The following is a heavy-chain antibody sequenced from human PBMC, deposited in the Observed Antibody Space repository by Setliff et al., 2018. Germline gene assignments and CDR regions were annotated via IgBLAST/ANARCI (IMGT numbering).Heavy chain of an antibody. CDR3: VREGVDSRSSTDYRYYMDV. J-gene: IGHJ6*03. D-gene: IGHD3-22*01. CDR1: GGTFSSYG. CDR2: TIPILGTT. V-gene: IGHV1-69*05. Sequence: GASVKVSCKASGGTFSSYGISWVRQAPGQGLEWMGGTIPILGTTDYAQKFQGRVTIITDESTSTAFMQQSSLRSEDTAVYYCVREGVDSRSSTDYRYYMDVWGKGTTVTVSS.